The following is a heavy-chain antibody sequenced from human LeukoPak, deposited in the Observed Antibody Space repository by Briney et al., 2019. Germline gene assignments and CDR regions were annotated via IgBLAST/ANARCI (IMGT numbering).Heavy chain of an antibody. Sequence: SETLSLTCTVSGGSISSYYWSWIRQPPGRGLEWIGYIYYSGSTNYNPSLKSRVTISVDTSKNQFSLKLSSVTAADTAVYYCARRYYGSGSYYLDYWGQGTLVTVSS. CDR2: IYYSGST. CDR3: ARRYYGSGSYYLDY. CDR1: GGSISSYY. D-gene: IGHD3-10*01. J-gene: IGHJ4*02. V-gene: IGHV4-59*08.